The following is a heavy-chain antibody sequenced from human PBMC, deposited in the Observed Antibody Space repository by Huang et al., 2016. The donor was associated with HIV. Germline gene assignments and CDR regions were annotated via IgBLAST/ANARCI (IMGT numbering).Heavy chain of an antibody. CDR3: AREVVSATGYYYYGMDV. V-gene: IGHV1-2*02. J-gene: IGHJ6*02. D-gene: IGHD2-15*01. Sequence: QVQLVQSGAEVKKPGASVKVSCKASGYTFTGYYMHWVRQAPGQGLEWMGWINPKSGGKNYAQKFQGRVTMTRDTSISTAYMELSRLRSDDTAVYYCAREVVSATGYYYYGMDVWGQGTTVTVSS. CDR2: INPKSGGK. CDR1: GYTFTGYY.